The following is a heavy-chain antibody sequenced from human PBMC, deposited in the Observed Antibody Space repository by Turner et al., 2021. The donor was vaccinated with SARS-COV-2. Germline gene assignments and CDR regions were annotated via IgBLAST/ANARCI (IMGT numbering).Heavy chain of an antibody. D-gene: IGHD1-26*01. CDR3: ARHQGSASGYDHGMNV. V-gene: IGHV4-59*08. J-gene: IGHJ6*02. CDR1: GGSISSKS. Sequence: QVQLQESGPGLVRPSETLSLTCTVSGGSISSKSLRWIRQSPGRGLEWIGYFYKIGSIDYNPTLRSRVTISVDTYKNQLSLNLISVTAADTAVYYCARHQGSASGYDHGMNVWGQGTAVIVSS. CDR2: FYKIGSI.